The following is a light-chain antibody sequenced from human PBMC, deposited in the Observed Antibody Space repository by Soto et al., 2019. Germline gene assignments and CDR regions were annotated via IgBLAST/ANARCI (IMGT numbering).Light chain of an antibody. Sequence: ETVMTQSPATLSVSPGERATLSCRASQSIRSTLAWFQQKPDQAPRLLIYDASKRATGIPARFSGSGSGTEFTLTISSLQSEDFAIYYCQQRNTWPPVTFGQGTRLEIK. V-gene: IGKV3-15*01. CDR2: DAS. J-gene: IGKJ5*01. CDR1: QSIRST. CDR3: QQRNTWPPVT.